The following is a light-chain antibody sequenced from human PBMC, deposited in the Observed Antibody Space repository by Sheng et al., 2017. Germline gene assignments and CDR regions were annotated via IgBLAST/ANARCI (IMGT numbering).Light chain of an antibody. CDR1: SSDVGGYKY. V-gene: IGLV2-8*01. J-gene: IGLJ1*01. CDR2: EFT. Sequence: QSALTQPPSASGSPGQSVTISCTGTSSDVGGYKYVSWYQQHPDKAPKLLIYEFTKRPSGVPDCFSGSKSGNTASLTVSGLQAEDEADYFCSAYAGSNNYVFGTGTRVTVL. CDR3: SAYAGSNNYV.